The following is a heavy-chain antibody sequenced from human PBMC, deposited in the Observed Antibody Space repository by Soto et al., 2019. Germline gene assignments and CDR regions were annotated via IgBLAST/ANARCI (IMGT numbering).Heavy chain of an antibody. D-gene: IGHD2-15*01. CDR2: IYSGGST. CDR3: AREVVAATSWFDP. V-gene: IGHV3-66*01. J-gene: IGHJ5*02. CDR1: GFTFSSYA. Sequence: GSLRLSCAAPGFTFSSYAMSWVRQAPGKGLEWVSVIYSGGSTYYADSVKGRFTISRDNSKNTLYLQMNSLRAEGTAVYYCAREVVAATSWFDPWGQGTLVTVSS.